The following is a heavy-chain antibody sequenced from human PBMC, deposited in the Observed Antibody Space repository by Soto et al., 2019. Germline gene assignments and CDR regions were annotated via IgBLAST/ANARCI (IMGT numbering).Heavy chain of an antibody. CDR1: GYIFSSFY. D-gene: IGHD3-3*02. CDR3: ARDIFGHVDAFDL. Sequence: ASVKVSCKASGYIFSSFYINWVRQAPGQGLEWMGWTSGYSGNSKYAQKFQGRVTMTTDTSTNTGYMEMRSLTSDDTAVYYCARDIFGHVDAFDLWGQGTMVTVSS. CDR2: TSGYSGNS. V-gene: IGHV1-18*01. J-gene: IGHJ3*01.